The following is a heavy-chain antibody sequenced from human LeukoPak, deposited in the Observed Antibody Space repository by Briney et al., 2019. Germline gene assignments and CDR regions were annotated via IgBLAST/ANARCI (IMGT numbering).Heavy chain of an antibody. V-gene: IGHV5-51*01. CDR3: ARHAYNYYYGSGSYPSWFDP. D-gene: IGHD3-10*01. Sequence: GESLKISCKGSGSRFISYWSGCVRQMPGKGVEWMGIISPGDSDTSYSPSFQCQVTISADKSISTAYLQWSSLKASDTAMYYCARHAYNYYYGSGSYPSWFDPWGQGTLVTVSS. CDR1: GSRFISYW. CDR2: ISPGDSDT. J-gene: IGHJ5*02.